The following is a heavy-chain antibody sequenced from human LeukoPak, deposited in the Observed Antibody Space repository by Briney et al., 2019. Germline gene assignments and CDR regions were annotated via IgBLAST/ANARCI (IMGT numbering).Heavy chain of an antibody. J-gene: IGHJ4*02. CDR3: AKGQGWVTPDPFDY. CDR1: GFTFSSYG. D-gene: IGHD4-23*01. Sequence: GGSLRLSCAASGFTFSSYGMHWVRQAPGKGLEWVAFIRYDGSNKYYADSVKGRFTISRDNSKNTLSLQMNSLRAEDTAVYYCAKGQGWVTPDPFDYWGQGTLVTVSS. V-gene: IGHV3-30*02. CDR2: IRYDGSNK.